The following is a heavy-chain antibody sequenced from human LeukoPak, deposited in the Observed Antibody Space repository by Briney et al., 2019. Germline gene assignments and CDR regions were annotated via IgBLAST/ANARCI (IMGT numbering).Heavy chain of an antibody. V-gene: IGHV4-59*12. CDR3: ARGGRSASAYYYMDV. J-gene: IGHJ6*03. Sequence: SETLSLTCSVSGGSINNYYWSWIRQPPGRGLEWIGYIYYSGSTSYNPSLKSRLTISVDTSSNQFSLKLRSVTAANTGVYFCARGGRSASAYYYMDVWGRGTTVTVSS. CDR2: IYYSGST. CDR1: GGSINNYY. D-gene: IGHD2-2*01.